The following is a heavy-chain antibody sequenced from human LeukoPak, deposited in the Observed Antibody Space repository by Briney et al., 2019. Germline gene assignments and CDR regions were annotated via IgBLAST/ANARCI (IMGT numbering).Heavy chain of an antibody. J-gene: IGHJ5*02. CDR1: VLTFSSYW. V-gene: IGHV3-21*01. Sequence: GGSLRLACAASVLTFSSYWMSWVRQAPVKGLEWVSCISSSSSYIYYADLVKGRFTISRDNAKNSLYLQMNSLRAEDTAVYYCAYDSSGYPLDPWGQGTLVTVSS. D-gene: IGHD3-22*01. CDR3: AYDSSGYPLDP. CDR2: ISSSSSYI.